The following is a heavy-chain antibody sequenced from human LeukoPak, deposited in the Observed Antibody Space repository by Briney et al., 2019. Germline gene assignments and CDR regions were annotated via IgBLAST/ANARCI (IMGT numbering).Heavy chain of an antibody. CDR2: ISAYNGNT. Sequence: ASVKVSCKASGYTFTSYGISWVRQAPGQGLEWMGWISAYNGNTNYAQKLQGRVTMTTDTSTSTAYMELRSLRSDDTAVYYCARVNSSSQVGYFDYWGQGTLVTVSS. V-gene: IGHV1-18*01. CDR1: GYTFTSYG. CDR3: ARVNSSSQVGYFDY. D-gene: IGHD6-13*01. J-gene: IGHJ4*02.